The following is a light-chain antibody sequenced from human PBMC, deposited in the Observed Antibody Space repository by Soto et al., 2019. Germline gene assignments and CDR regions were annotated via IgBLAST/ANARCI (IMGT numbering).Light chain of an antibody. J-gene: IGKJ2*01. Sequence: DIVMTQSPLSLPVTPGEPASISCRSSQSLLHSNGYNYLDWYLQKPGQSPHLLIYVGSNRASGVPDRFSGSGSGTDFTLKISRVEAEDVGVYYCMQALQTPYTFGQGTKLEIK. CDR1: QSLLHSNGYNY. CDR2: VGS. V-gene: IGKV2-28*01. CDR3: MQALQTPYT.